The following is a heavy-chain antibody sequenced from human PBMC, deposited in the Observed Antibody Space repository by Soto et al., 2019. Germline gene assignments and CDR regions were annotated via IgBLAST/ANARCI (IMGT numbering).Heavy chain of an antibody. Sequence: SETLSLTCTVSGGSISSYYWSWIRQPAGKGLEWIGRIYTSGSTNYNPSLKSRVTMSVDTSKNQFSLKLSSVTAADTAVCYCARVTYYYDSSGYYRLYYFDYWGQGALVTVSS. J-gene: IGHJ4*02. CDR1: GGSISSYY. D-gene: IGHD3-22*01. CDR2: IYTSGST. CDR3: ARVTYYYDSSGYYRLYYFDY. V-gene: IGHV4-4*07.